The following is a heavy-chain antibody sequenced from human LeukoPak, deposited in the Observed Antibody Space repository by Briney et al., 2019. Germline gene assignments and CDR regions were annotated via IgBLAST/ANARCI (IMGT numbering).Heavy chain of an antibody. D-gene: IGHD6-19*01. J-gene: IGHJ6*02. Sequence: ASVKVSCKASGGTFSSYAISWVRQAPGQGLEWMGGIIPIFGTANYAQKFQGRVTITTDESTSAAYMELSSLRSEDTAVYYCARDRGSSGWYGMDVWGQGTTVTVSS. CDR3: ARDRGSSGWYGMDV. CDR2: IIPIFGTA. V-gene: IGHV1-69*05. CDR1: GGTFSSYA.